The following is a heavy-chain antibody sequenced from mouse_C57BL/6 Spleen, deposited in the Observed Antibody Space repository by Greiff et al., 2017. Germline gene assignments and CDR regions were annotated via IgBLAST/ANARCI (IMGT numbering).Heavy chain of an antibody. J-gene: IGHJ4*01. D-gene: IGHD1-1*01. CDR3: ARSITTVTYAMDY. CDR2: IYPGSGNT. V-gene: IGHV1-76*01. Sequence: VQLQQSGAELVRPGASVKLSCKASGYTFTDYYINWVKQRPGQGLEWIARIYPGSGNTYYNEKFKGKATLTAEKSSSTAYMQLSSLTSEDSAVYFCARSITTVTYAMDYWGQGTSVTVSS. CDR1: GYTFTDYY.